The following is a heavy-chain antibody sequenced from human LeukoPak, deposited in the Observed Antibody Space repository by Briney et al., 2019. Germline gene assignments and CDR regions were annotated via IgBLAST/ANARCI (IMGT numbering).Heavy chain of an antibody. CDR2: ISYDGTNI. J-gene: IGHJ6*02. CDR1: GFTFSTYS. V-gene: IGHV3-30-3*01. D-gene: IGHD3-10*01. Sequence: VRSLRLSCAASGFTFSTYSMHWVRQAPGKGLEWVAVISYDGTNIYYADSVKGRFTISRDNSKNTLYLQMNSLRAEDTAVYYCARDHITLVRGVIYYYYGVDVWGQGTTATVSS. CDR3: ARDHITLVRGVIYYYYGVDV.